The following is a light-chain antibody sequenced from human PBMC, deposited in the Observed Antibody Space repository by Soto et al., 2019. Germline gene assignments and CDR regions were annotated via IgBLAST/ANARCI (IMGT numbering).Light chain of an antibody. Sequence: EIVMTQSPATLSVSPGERATLSCRASHPVSTKLAWYQQKPGQAPRLLIYGASNRATGISGRFSGSGSGTEFTFTLSSLQPEDSATYYCQQYNTWPRAFGQGTKVDIK. V-gene: IGKV3-15*01. J-gene: IGKJ2*01. CDR1: HPVSTK. CDR3: QQYNTWPRA. CDR2: GAS.